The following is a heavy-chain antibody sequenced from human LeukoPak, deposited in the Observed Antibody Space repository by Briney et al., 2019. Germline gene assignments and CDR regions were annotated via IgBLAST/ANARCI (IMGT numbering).Heavy chain of an antibody. CDR3: ARDSLPGIAVAGIFDY. J-gene: IGHJ4*02. D-gene: IGHD6-19*01. V-gene: IGHV3-48*01. Sequence: PGGSLRLSCAASGFTFSSYSMNWVRQAPGKGLEWVSYISSSSTIYYSDSVKGRFTISRDNAKNSLYLQMNSLRAEDTAVYYCARDSLPGIAVAGIFDYWGQGTLVTVSS. CDR1: GFTFSSYS. CDR2: ISSSSTI.